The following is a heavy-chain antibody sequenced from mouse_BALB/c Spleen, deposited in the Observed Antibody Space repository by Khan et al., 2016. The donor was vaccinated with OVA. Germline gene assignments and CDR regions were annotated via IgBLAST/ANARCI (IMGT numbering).Heavy chain of an antibody. CDR3: ARPYGSSHYFDY. Sequence: QVQLKESGAELVRPGASVKLSCKTSGYIFTSYWIHWVKQRSGQGLEWIARIYPGTGSIYYNEKFMGKATLTADKSSSTAYMQLSSLKSEDSAVYCGARPYGSSHYFDYWGQGTTLTVSS. CDR1: GYIFTSYW. D-gene: IGHD1-1*01. J-gene: IGHJ2*01. CDR2: IYPGTGSI. V-gene: IGHV1-76*01.